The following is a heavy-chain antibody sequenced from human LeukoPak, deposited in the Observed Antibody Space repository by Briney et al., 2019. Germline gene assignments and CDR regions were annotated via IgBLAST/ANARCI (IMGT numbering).Heavy chain of an antibody. CDR2: IYTSGST. J-gene: IGHJ4*02. CDR1: GGSFSDYY. Sequence: SETLSLTCAVYGGSFSDYYWSWLRQPAGKGLEWIGRIYTSGSTNYNPSLTSRVTISVDTSKNQCSLKLSSVTAAGTAVYYCARVKAGRGVVFDYWGQGTLVTVSS. CDR3: ARVKAGRGVVFDY. V-gene: IGHV4-59*10. D-gene: IGHD3-3*01.